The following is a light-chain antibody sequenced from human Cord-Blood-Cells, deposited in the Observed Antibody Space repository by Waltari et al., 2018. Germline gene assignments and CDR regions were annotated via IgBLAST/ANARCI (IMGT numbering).Light chain of an antibody. CDR2: GAS. CDR3: QQYNNWPPIT. J-gene: IGKJ5*01. Sequence: VMTPSPATLSASPGESATLSCRASQRVSSNLAWYPQKPGQAPRLLIYGASTKATSIPARISGSGSGTEYTLTISSLQSEDFAVYYCQQYNNWPPITFGQGTRLEIK. V-gene: IGKV3-15*01. CDR1: QRVSSN.